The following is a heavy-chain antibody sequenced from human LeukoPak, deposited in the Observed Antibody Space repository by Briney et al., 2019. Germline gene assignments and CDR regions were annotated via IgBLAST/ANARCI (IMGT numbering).Heavy chain of an antibody. CDR2: MNPNSGNT. D-gene: IGHD3-10*01. CDR3: ARDYGSGSYYSPYYYYMDV. V-gene: IGHV1-8*01. Sequence: ASVKVSCKASGYTFTSYDINWVRQATGQGLEWMGWMNPNSGNTGYAQKFQGRVTMTRNTSISTAYMELSSLRSADTAVYYCARDYGSGSYYSPYYYYMDVWGKGTTVTISS. CDR1: GYTFTSYD. J-gene: IGHJ6*03.